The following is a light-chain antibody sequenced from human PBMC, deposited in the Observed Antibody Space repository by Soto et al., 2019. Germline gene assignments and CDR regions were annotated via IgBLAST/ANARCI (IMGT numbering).Light chain of an antibody. CDR2: EVT. CDR1: SSDVGIYNY. CDR3: SSYTSSSSRV. Sequence: QSVLTQPASVSGSRGQSIAISCTGSSSDVGIYNYVSWYQQHPGKVPKLIIYEVTNRPSGVSNRFSGSKSGNTASLTISGLQAEDEADYYCSSYTSSSSRVFGTVTKLTVL. J-gene: IGLJ1*01. V-gene: IGLV2-14*01.